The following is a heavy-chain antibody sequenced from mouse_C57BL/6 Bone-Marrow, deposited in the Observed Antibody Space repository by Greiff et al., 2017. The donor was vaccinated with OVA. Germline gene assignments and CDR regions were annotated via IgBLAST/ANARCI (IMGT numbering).Heavy chain of an antibody. V-gene: IGHV1-50*01. Sequence: QVQLQQPGAELVKPGASVKLSCKASGYTFTSYWMKWVKQRPGQGLEWIGEIDPSDSYTNYNQKFKGKATLTVDTSSSTAYMQLSSLTSEDSAVYYCASSLLAMDYWGQGTSVTVSS. CDR2: IDPSDSYT. D-gene: IGHD1-1*01. CDR1: GYTFTSYW. CDR3: ASSLLAMDY. J-gene: IGHJ4*01.